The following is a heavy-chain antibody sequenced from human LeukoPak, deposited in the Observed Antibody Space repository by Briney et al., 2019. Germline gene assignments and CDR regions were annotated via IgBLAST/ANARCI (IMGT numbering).Heavy chain of an antibody. D-gene: IGHD1-26*01. Sequence: ASVTVSFKASGYTFTGYYMHWVRQAPGQGLEWMGWINPESGGTNYAQKFQGRVTMTSDTSISTAYVELTSLRSDDTAVYYCARLPVIVGAWSPIDYWGQGTRVTVSS. J-gene: IGHJ4*02. CDR1: GYTFTGYY. V-gene: IGHV1-2*02. CDR2: INPESGGT. CDR3: ARLPVIVGAWSPIDY.